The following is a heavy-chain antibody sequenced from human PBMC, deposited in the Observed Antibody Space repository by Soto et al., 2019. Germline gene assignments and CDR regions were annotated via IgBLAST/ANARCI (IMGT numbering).Heavy chain of an antibody. CDR1: GFSLSDHG. J-gene: IGHJ5*02. D-gene: IGHD3-16*01. V-gene: IGHV3-48*02. CDR3: ARQINWRDGGA. CDR2: VNRGASSL. Sequence: PVGSLRLSCAASGFSLSDHGVNWVRQAPGKGLEWISSVNRGASSLYYAESVKGRFTMSRDDAKNSVYLQMNSLRDEDTAVYYCARQINWRDGGAWGQGTLVTCSS.